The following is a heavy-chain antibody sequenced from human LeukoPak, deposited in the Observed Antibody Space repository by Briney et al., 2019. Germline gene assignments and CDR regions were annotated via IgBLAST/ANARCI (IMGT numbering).Heavy chain of an antibody. J-gene: IGHJ4*02. CDR3: ARARPETGCIDY. Sequence: SVTVSCKGSGGTFSSYASSWVRQAPGQGLEWMGRIIPILGIANDAQKFQGRVTITADKSTSPAYMELSSLRSEDTAVYYCARARPETGCIDYWGQGTLVTVSS. CDR1: GGTFSSYA. V-gene: IGHV1-69*04. D-gene: IGHD3-9*01. CDR2: IIPILGIA.